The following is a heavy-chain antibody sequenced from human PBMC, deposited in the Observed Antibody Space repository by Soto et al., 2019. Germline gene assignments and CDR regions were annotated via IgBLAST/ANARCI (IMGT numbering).Heavy chain of an antibody. CDR2: MYYTGST. D-gene: IGHD3-9*01. CDR1: GGSISSIAYY. J-gene: IGHJ3*02. V-gene: IGHV4-31*03. CDR3: PRLLRTTFETFGI. Sequence: QVQLQESGPGLLTPSQTLSLTCIVSGGSISSIAYYWLCSRQYPGKGLEWIGYMYYTGSTNYNPALKSRVTLSVETSDNQLSLKVRSVTAADTGVYYCPRLLRTTFETFGIWGQGTMVTVSS.